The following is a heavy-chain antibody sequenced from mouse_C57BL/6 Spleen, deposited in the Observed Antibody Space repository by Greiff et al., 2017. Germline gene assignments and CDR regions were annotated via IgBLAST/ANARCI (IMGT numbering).Heavy chain of an antibody. D-gene: IGHD2-3*01. V-gene: IGHV3-6*01. Sequence: EVKLQESGPGLVKPSQSLSLTCSVTGYSITSGYYWNWIRQFPGNKLEWMGYISYDGSNNYNPSLKNRISITRDTSKNQFFLKLNSVTTEDTATYYCARSSLYDGYPWFAYWGQGTLVTVSA. J-gene: IGHJ3*01. CDR3: ARSSLYDGYPWFAY. CDR1: GYSITSGYY. CDR2: ISYDGSN.